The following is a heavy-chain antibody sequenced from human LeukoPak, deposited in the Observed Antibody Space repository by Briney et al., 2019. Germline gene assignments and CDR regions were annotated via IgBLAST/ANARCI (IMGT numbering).Heavy chain of an antibody. J-gene: IGHJ4*02. V-gene: IGHV4-30-4*08. CDR1: GFTFSSYA. D-gene: IGHD4-23*01. Sequence: LRLSCAASGFTFSSYAMSWVRQPPGKGLEWIGYIYYSGSTYYNPSLKSRVTISVDASKNQFSLKLSSVTAADAAVYYCATHVTTVVKGAFDYWGQGTLVTVSS. CDR3: ATHVTTVVKGAFDY. CDR2: IYYSGST.